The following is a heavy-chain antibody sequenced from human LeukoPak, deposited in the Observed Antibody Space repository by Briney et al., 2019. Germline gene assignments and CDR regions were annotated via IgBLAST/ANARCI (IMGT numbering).Heavy chain of an antibody. D-gene: IGHD4-23*01. V-gene: IGHV4-38-2*02. CDR3: ARHGTTVITRPFDY. Sequence: SETLSLTCTVSGYSISSEYYWDRIRQPLGKGLEWIGSIYHSGSTYYNPSLKSRVTISLDTSKNQFSLNLNSVTAADTAVYYCARHGTTVITRPFDYWGQGTLVTVSS. CDR1: GYSISSEYY. J-gene: IGHJ4*02. CDR2: IYHSGST.